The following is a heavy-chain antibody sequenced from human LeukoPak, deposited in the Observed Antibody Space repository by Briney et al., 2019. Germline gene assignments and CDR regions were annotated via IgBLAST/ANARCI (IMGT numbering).Heavy chain of an antibody. D-gene: IGHD3-22*01. CDR3: ARALGDSSGYYYYYFDY. V-gene: IGHV4-4*07. J-gene: IGHJ4*02. CDR1: SGSINSYY. Sequence: PSETLSLTCTVSSGSINSYYWSWLPQPAGKGLEWIGRIYTSGSTNYNPSLKSRVTMSVDTSKNQFSLKLSSVTAADTAVYYCARALGDSSGYYYYYFDYWGQGTLVTVSS. CDR2: IYTSGST.